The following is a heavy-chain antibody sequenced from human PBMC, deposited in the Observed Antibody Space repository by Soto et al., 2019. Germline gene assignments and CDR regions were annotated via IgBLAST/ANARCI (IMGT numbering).Heavy chain of an antibody. Sequence: SETLSLTCAVSGGSISSGGYSWGWIRQPPGKGLEWIGYIYHSGSTYYNPSLKSRVTISVDRSKNQFSLKLSSVTAADTAVYYCARDTAYGGYFDYWGQGTLVTVSS. J-gene: IGHJ4*02. CDR2: IYHSGST. D-gene: IGHD4-17*01. CDR1: GGSISSGGYS. CDR3: ARDTAYGGYFDY. V-gene: IGHV4-30-2*01.